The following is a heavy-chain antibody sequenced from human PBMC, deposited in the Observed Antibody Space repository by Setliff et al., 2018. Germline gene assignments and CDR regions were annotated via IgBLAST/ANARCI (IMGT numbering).Heavy chain of an antibody. CDR3: MEHSGY. J-gene: IGHJ4*02. D-gene: IGHD3-3*02. CDR1: GFTFGDYA. Sequence: GGSLRLSCTSSGFTFGDYAMSWVRQAPGKGLEWVGFIRSKTSGGTTEYAASVKGRFTISRDDSTSIVYLQMNSLRIEDTAVYYCMEHSGYWGQGTLVTVSS. V-gene: IGHV3-49*04. CDR2: IRSKTSGGTT.